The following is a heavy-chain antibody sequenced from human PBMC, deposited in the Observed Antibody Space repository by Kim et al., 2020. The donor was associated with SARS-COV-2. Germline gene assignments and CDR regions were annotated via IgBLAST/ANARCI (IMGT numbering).Heavy chain of an antibody. D-gene: IGHD7-27*01. Sequence: SETLSLTCSVSGGSISPYYWSWIRQAPGKGLEWIAYIYYSGTTKYKTSLKSRATISVDLSKNEVSLQLTSVTAADTAVYYCARDTITYTNYWGPVFDLWGRGTLVTVSS. J-gene: IGHJ5*02. V-gene: IGHV4-59*01. CDR1: GGSISPYY. CDR3: ARDTITYTNYWGPVFDL. CDR2: IYYSGTT.